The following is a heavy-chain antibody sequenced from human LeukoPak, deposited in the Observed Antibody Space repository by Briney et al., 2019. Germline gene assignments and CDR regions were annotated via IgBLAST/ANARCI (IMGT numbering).Heavy chain of an antibody. J-gene: IGHJ4*02. Sequence: TSETLSLTCAVYGGSFSGYYWSWIRQPPGKGLEWIGEINHSGSTNYNPSLKSRVTISVDTSKNQFSLKLSSVTAADTAVYYCARRGIKYDFWSGYHDYWGQGTLVTVSS. V-gene: IGHV4-34*01. CDR3: ARRGIKYDFWSGYHDY. D-gene: IGHD3-3*01. CDR2: INHSGST. CDR1: GGSFSGYY.